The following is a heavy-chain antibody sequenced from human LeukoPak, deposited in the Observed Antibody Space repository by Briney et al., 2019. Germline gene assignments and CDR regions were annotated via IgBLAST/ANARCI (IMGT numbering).Heavy chain of an antibody. Sequence: ASVKVSCKASGYTFTSYDINWVRQATGQGLEWMGWMNPNSGNTGYAQKFQGRVTMTRNTSISTAYMELSSLRSEDTAVYYCARNCMVRGVILTPGGYWGQGTLVTVSS. CDR1: GYTFTSYD. V-gene: IGHV1-8*01. D-gene: IGHD3-10*01. J-gene: IGHJ4*02. CDR2: MNPNSGNT. CDR3: ARNCMVRGVILTPGGY.